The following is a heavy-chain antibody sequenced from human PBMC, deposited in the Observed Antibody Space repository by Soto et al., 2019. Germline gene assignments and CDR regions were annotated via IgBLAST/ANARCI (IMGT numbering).Heavy chain of an antibody. CDR2: IYHSGST. D-gene: IGHD6-13*01. J-gene: IGHJ5*02. CDR3: AGGRRIAAAGSFRWFDP. Sequence: QVQLQESGPGLVKPSGTLSLTCAVSGGSISSSNWWSWVRQPPGKGLEWIGEIYHSGSTNYNPSLKSRVTISVDKSKNQFSLKLSSVTAADTAVYYCAGGRRIAAAGSFRWFDPWGQGTLVTVSS. V-gene: IGHV4-4*02. CDR1: GGSISSSNW.